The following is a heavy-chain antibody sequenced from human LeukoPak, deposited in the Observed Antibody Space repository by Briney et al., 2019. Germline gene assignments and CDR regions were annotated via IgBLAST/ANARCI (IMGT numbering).Heavy chain of an antibody. CDR1: GFTFSSYS. V-gene: IGHV3-21*01. Sequence: GGSLRLSCAASGFTFSSYSMNWVRQAPGKGLEWVSSISSSSSYIYYADSVKGRFTISRDNAKNSLYLQMNSLRAEDTAVYYCARDGGTYDYVWGSRLSDIWGQGTMVTVSS. D-gene: IGHD3-16*01. CDR2: ISSSSSYI. CDR3: ARDGGTYDYVWGSRLSDI. J-gene: IGHJ3*02.